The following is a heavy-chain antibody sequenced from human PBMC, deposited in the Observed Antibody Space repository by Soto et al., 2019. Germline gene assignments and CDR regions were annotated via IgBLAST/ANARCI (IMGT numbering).Heavy chain of an antibody. D-gene: IGHD1-26*01. J-gene: IGHJ4*02. CDR1: GGSISSYY. V-gene: IGHV4-59*01. CDR3: ARTDSGSYGDHFDY. CDR2: IYYSGST. Sequence: SETLSLTCTVSGGSISSYYWSWIRQPPGKGLEWIGYIYYSGSTNYNPSLKSRVTISVDTSKNQFSLKLSSVTAADTAVHYCARTDSGSYGDHFDYWGQGTLVTVSS.